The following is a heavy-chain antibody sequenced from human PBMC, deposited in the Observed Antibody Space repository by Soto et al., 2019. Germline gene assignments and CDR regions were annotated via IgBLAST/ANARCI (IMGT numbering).Heavy chain of an antibody. J-gene: IGHJ6*01. CDR3: AKDRHDFWSGYYYYGMDV. CDR2: ISWNSGSI. V-gene: IGHV3-9*01. D-gene: IGHD3-3*01. Sequence: GGSLRVSCAASVFTFDDYAMPWVGQAPGKGLEWVSGISWNSGSIGYADSVKGRFTISRDNAKNSLYLQMNSLRAEDTALYYCAKDRHDFWSGYYYYGMDVWGQGTTVTVS. CDR1: VFTFDDYA.